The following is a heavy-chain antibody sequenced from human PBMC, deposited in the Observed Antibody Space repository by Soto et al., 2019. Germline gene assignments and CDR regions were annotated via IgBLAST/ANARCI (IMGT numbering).Heavy chain of an antibody. CDR2: INWNDDK. CDR1: GFSLSSTGVG. CDR3: ARSGHNSGFFYYDY. D-gene: IGHD3-22*01. Sequence: QITLKESGPTLVKVTQTVTLTCTFSGFSLSSTGVGVGWIRQPPGKALEGLALINWNDDKRYNPSLKSRLTITKDTSKNQVVLTMSNMDPVDTATYYCARSGHNSGFFYYDYWGQGTLITVSS. J-gene: IGHJ4*02. V-gene: IGHV2-5*01.